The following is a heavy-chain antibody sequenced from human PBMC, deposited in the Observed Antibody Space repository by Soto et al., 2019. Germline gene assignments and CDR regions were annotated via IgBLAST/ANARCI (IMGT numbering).Heavy chain of an antibody. V-gene: IGHV3-15*01. D-gene: IGHD4-17*01. J-gene: IGHJ4*02. CDR1: GFTFSNAW. CDR2: IKSKTDGGTK. CDR3: TTESPYYGYYEYFFDF. Sequence: GGSLRLSCAASGFTFSNAWMSWVRQAPGKGMEWVGRIKSKTDGGTKDYAAPVKGRFTISRDDSKNTLYLQMNSLKTADTAVYYCTTESPYYGYYEYFFDFWGQGTLVTVSS.